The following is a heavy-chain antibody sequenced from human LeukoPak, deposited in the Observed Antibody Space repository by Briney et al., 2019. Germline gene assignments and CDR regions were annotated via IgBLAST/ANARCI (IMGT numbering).Heavy chain of an antibody. J-gene: IGHJ4*02. CDR3: ARAGTYAARYYFDH. CDR1: AGSISSSSYY. CDR2: IFYSGST. V-gene: IGHV4-39*01. D-gene: IGHD2-15*01. Sequence: SETLSLTCTVSAGSISSSSYYWGWIRQPPGKGLEWIGSIFYSGSTYYNTSLKSRVTISVDTSKSQFSLNLSSVTAADTAVYYCARAGTYAARYYFDHWGQGTLVTVSS.